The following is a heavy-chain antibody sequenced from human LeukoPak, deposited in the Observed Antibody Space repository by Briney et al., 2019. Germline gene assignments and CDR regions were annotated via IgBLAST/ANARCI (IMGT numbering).Heavy chain of an antibody. D-gene: IGHD3-3*01. V-gene: IGHV3-23*01. CDR3: AKDGDFWSGYYPNWFDP. CDR1: GFTFSSYA. CDR2: ISGSGGST. J-gene: IGHJ5*02. Sequence: GGSLRLSCAASGFTFSSYAMSGVRQAPGKGLEWVSAISGSGGSTYYADSVKGRFTISRENSKNTVYLQMNSLRAEDTAVYYCAKDGDFWSGYYPNWFDPWGQGTLVTVSS.